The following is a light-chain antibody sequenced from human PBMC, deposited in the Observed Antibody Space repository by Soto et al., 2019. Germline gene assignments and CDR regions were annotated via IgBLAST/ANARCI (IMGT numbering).Light chain of an antibody. CDR1: QSIGSD. Sequence: DIQMTQSPSSLSASLGDTVTITCRASQSIGSDLGWYQQKPGKVPKRLIYAASSLQTGVPSRFSGSRSGTEFTLTINSLQPEDFATYYCLQHNAYSWTLGQGTKVEIK. V-gene: IGKV1-17*01. CDR2: AAS. J-gene: IGKJ1*01. CDR3: LQHNAYSWT.